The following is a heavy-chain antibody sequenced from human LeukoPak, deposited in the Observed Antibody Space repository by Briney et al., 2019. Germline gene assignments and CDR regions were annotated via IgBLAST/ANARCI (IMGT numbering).Heavy chain of an antibody. CDR2: INSDGSST. CDR1: GFTFSSYW. J-gene: IGHJ5*02. D-gene: IGHD3-10*01. Sequence: VGCLRLSCAASGFTFSSYWMHWVRHAPGKGLLWVSRINSDGSSTSYADSLKVRFTISRDNANNTWYLQMNSLRAEDTAVYYCGRRLLIRGSGFDPWGQGTMVTVSS. V-gene: IGHV3-74*01. CDR3: GRRLLIRGSGFDP.